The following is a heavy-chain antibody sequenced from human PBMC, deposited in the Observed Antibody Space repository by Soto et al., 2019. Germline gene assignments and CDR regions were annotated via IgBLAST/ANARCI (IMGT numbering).Heavy chain of an antibody. D-gene: IGHD3-22*01. CDR1: GFTFSNYW. Sequence: GGSLRLSCAASGFTFSNYWMHWVRQAPGKGLVWVSRINSDGSSTSYADSVKGRFTITRDNAKNTLYLQMNSLGAEDTAVYYCARDRVYYDSSGYYQDYGMDVWGQGTTVTVSS. J-gene: IGHJ6*02. V-gene: IGHV3-74*01. CDR3: ARDRVYYDSSGYYQDYGMDV. CDR2: INSDGSST.